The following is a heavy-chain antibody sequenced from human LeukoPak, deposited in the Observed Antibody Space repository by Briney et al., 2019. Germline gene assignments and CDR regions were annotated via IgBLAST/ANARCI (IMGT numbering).Heavy chain of an antibody. J-gene: IGHJ6*03. D-gene: IGHD6-6*01. Sequence: SGGSLRLSCAASGFTFDDYAMHWVRQAPGKGLDWVSGISWNSGSLGYADSVKGRFTISRDNAKNSLYLQMNSLRAEDTALYYCAKDWGSSRHYYMDVWGKGTTVTVSS. CDR1: GFTFDDYA. CDR3: AKDWGSSRHYYMDV. V-gene: IGHV3-9*01. CDR2: ISWNSGSL.